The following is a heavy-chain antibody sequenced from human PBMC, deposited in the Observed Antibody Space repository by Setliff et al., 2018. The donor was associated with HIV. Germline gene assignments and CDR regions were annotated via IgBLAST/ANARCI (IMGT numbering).Heavy chain of an antibody. J-gene: IGHJ4*02. V-gene: IGHV4-61*01. CDR2: IHYTGNA. CDR3: ARGDPFTDFDS. CDR1: GGSVSSVNYY. Sequence: SKTLSLTCSVSGGSVSSVNYYWSWIRQPPGKGLEWIGYIHYTGNAYYNPSLKSRVTISVDTSRNQFSLKLTSVTAADTAVYYCARGDPFTDFDSWGQGTLVTVS. D-gene: IGHD3-16*01.